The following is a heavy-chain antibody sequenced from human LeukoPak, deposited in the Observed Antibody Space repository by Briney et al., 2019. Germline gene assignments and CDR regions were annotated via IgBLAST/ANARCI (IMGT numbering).Heavy chain of an antibody. CDR3: ARPRKGSTSCFDY. Sequence: GESLKISCQVSGYSFTSYWIGWVRQMPGKGLEWMGIIYPSDSDTRYSPSFQGQVTISADKSISTAYLQWSSLKASDTAMYYCARPRKGSTSCFDYWGQGTLVTVSS. CDR2: IYPSDSDT. J-gene: IGHJ4*02. D-gene: IGHD2-2*01. CDR1: GYSFTSYW. V-gene: IGHV5-51*01.